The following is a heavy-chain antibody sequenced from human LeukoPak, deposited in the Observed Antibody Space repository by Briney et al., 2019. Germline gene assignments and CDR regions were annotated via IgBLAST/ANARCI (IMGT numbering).Heavy chain of an antibody. CDR3: ARTKRGYDVRYYFDY. D-gene: IGHD5-12*01. J-gene: IGHJ4*02. Sequence: SETLSLTCTVSGGSISSSAYYWGWIRQPPGKGLEWIGTIHYSGTTDYNPSLMSRVSISVVTSKNQFSLKVSSVTAADTAVYYCARTKRGYDVRYYFDYWGQGTLVTVSS. CDR1: GGSISSSAYY. CDR2: IHYSGTT. V-gene: IGHV4-39*07.